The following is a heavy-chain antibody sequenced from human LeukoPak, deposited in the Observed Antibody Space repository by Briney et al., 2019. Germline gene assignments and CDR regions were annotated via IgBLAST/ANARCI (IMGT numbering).Heavy chain of an antibody. CDR2: IYYNGST. J-gene: IGHJ5*02. CDR3: ARALLWFDP. CDR1: GGSISSYY. D-gene: IGHD1-26*01. V-gene: IGHV4-59*01. Sequence: SETLSLTCTVSGGSISSYYWSWIRQPPGKGLEWIGYIYYNGSTNYNPSLKSRVTISVDTSKNQFSLKLSSVTAADTAVYYCARALLWFDPWGQGTLVTVSS.